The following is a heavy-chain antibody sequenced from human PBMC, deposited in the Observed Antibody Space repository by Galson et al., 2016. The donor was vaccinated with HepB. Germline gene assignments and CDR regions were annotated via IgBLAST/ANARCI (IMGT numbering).Heavy chain of an antibody. CDR2: ISYDGNNQ. CDR1: GFSFNTF. Sequence: SLRLSCAASGFSFNTFMHWIRQAPGKGLEWLAIISYDGNNQRYADSVKGRFTVSRDNSKNTMYLQTNTLRVEDTAVYYCARDFSGHWSVDSWGQGTLVTVSS. CDR3: ARDFSGHWSVDS. J-gene: IGHJ4*02. V-gene: IGHV3-30*04. D-gene: IGHD2-8*02.